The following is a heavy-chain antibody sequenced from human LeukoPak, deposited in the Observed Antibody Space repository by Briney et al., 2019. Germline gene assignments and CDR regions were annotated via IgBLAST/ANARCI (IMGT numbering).Heavy chain of an antibody. V-gene: IGHV3-7*01. CDR3: ARLLHYERSVYRPVDY. D-gene: IGHD5/OR15-5a*01. CDR2: VKEDGSEE. J-gene: IGHJ4*02. Sequence: GSLRLSCAASGFTFSSHSMSWVRQAPGKGLEWVANVKEDGSEENYVDSVKGRFTISRDNAVKSLYLQMNSLRAEDTAVYFCARLLHYERSVYRPVDYWGQGTLVAVSS. CDR1: GFTFSSHS.